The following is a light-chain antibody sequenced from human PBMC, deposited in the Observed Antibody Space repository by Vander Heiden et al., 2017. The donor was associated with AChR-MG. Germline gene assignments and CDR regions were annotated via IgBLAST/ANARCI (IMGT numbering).Light chain of an antibody. V-gene: IGKV3-11*01. CDR3: QQRSNWLLIT. Sequence: EIVLTQSPATLSLSPGERATLSCRASQSVSSYLAWYQQKPGQAPRLLIYDASNRATGIPARFSGSGYGKDFTLTISSREPEDFAVYYCQQRSNWLLITFGHGTKVDIK. CDR1: QSVSSY. J-gene: IGKJ3*01. CDR2: DAS.